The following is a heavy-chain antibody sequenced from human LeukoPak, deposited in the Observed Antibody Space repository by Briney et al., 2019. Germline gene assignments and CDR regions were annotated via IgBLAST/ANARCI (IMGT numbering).Heavy chain of an antibody. J-gene: IGHJ6*03. D-gene: IGHD3-10*01. V-gene: IGHV1-18*01. Sequence: ASVKVSCKASGYTFTSYDINWVRQATGQGLEWMGWISAYNGNTNYAQKLQGRVTMTTDTSTSTAYMELRSLRSDDTAVYYCAREVKQWFGVNSGLRGYYYYMDVWGKGTTVTVSS. CDR3: AREVKQWFGVNSGLRGYYYYMDV. CDR1: GYTFTSYD. CDR2: ISAYNGNT.